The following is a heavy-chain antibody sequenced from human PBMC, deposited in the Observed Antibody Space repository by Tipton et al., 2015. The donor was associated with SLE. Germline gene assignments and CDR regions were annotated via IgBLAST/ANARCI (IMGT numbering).Heavy chain of an antibody. CDR3: AGSGRPYYYYYMDV. CDR2: ISPYNGNT. Sequence: QSGPEVKKPGASVKVSCKASGYTFSSYGITWVRQAPGQGLQWLGRISPYNGNTNYAQKLQGRVTMTTDTSTSTAYMELRSLRSDDTAVYYCAGSGRPYYYYYMDVWGKGTTATVSS. J-gene: IGHJ6*03. CDR1: GYTFSSYG. V-gene: IGHV1-18*01. D-gene: IGHD1-26*01.